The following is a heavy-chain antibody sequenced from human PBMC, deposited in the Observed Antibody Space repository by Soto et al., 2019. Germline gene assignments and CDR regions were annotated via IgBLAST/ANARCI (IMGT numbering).Heavy chain of an antibody. CDR1: GFTVSNYY. J-gene: IGHJ4*02. CDR3: AEDRNYYDSSGYDY. Sequence: GGSLRLSCTVSGFTVSNYYMSWIRQAPGKGLEWLSVLYSGGSTDYADSVKGRFSVSRDNSKNTLYLQMNSLRAEDTAVYYCAEDRNYYDSSGYDYWGQGTLVTVSS. D-gene: IGHD3-22*01. V-gene: IGHV3-53*01. CDR2: LYSGGST.